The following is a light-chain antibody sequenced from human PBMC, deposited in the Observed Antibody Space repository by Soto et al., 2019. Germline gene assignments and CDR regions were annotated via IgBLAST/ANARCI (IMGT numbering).Light chain of an antibody. CDR2: EVS. CDR3: SSYTTSSTLL. V-gene: IGLV2-14*01. Sequence: QSALTQPASVSGSPGQSITISCAGTSSDVGNYNYVSWFQQHPGKAPQLIIFEVSYRPSGISNRFSGSKSGNTASLTISGLQGEDEAIYYCSSYTTSSTLLFGHGTKVTVL. CDR1: SSDVGNYNY. J-gene: IGLJ1*01.